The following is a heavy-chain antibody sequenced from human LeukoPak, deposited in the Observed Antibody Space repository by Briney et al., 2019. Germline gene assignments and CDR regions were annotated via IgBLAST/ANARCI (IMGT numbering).Heavy chain of an antibody. CDR1: GGSISSGGYY. V-gene: IGHV4-31*03. J-gene: IGHJ3*02. CDR3: ARESQWFLYSSSWPDAFDI. Sequence: PSQTLSLTCTVSGGSISSGGYYWSWIRQHPGKGLEWIGYIYYSGSTYYNPSLKGRVTISVDTSKNQFSLKLSSVTAADTAVYYCARESQWFLYSSSWPDAFDIWGQGTMVTVSS. CDR2: IYYSGST. D-gene: IGHD6-13*01.